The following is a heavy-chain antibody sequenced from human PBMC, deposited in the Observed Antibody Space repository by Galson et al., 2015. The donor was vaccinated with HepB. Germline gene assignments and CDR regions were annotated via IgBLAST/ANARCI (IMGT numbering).Heavy chain of an antibody. Sequence: SLRLSCAASGFTFSSYSMNWVRQAPGKGLEWASSISSSSSYIYYADSVKGRFTISRDNAKNSLYLQMNSLRAEDTAVYYCARSESITIFGVVTLEYYFDYWGQGTLVTVSS. V-gene: IGHV3-21*01. D-gene: IGHD3-3*01. CDR3: ARSESITIFGVVTLEYYFDY. CDR1: GFTFSSYS. CDR2: ISSSSSYI. J-gene: IGHJ4*02.